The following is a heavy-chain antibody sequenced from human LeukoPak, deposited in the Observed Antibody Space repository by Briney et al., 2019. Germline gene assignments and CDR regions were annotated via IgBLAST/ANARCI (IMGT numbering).Heavy chain of an antibody. V-gene: IGHV1-18*01. D-gene: IGHD5-18*01. CDR3: TRGGYSYGSLRY. Sequence: ASVKVSCKASGYTFSNFPLTWVRQAPGQGLEWVGWISPSNGVKTYAQQFQGRVTLTTDTSTSTVYLDLRSLRSDDTALYYCTRGGYSYGSLRYWGQGTLVTVSS. CDR2: ISPSNGVK. J-gene: IGHJ4*02. CDR1: GYTFSNFP.